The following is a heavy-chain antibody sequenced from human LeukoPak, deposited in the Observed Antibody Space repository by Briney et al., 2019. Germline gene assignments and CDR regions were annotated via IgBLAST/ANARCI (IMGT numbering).Heavy chain of an antibody. Sequence: GASVKVSCKASGYIFSNYAVSGVGQAPGRGLEGVGWVSTYNGKTNYAQKFQDRVTMTTDTSTRIVYMELRSLRSDDTALYYCARDQSGHPLEDAFEVWGEGTMVIVSS. V-gene: IGHV1-18*01. CDR1: GYIFSNYA. CDR3: ARDQSGHPLEDAFEV. J-gene: IGHJ3*01. CDR2: VSTYNGKT. D-gene: IGHD1-26*01.